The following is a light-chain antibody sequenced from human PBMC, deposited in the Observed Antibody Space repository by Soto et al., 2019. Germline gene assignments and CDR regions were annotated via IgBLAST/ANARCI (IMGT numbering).Light chain of an antibody. CDR3: SSYTSSSTLV. V-gene: IGLV2-14*01. CDR1: NSDVGGYNY. J-gene: IGLJ3*02. Sequence: QSALTQPASVSGSPGQSITISCTGTNSDVGGYNYVSWYQQHPGKAPKLMIYDVSNRPSGVSNRFSGSKSGNTASLTISGLQAEDEADYSCSSYTSSSTLVFGGGTKLTVL. CDR2: DVS.